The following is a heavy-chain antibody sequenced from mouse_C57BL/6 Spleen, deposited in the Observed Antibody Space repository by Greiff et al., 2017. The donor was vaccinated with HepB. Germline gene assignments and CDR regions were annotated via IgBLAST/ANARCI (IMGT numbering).Heavy chain of an antibody. CDR1: GYTFTSYW. Sequence: VQLQQSGTVLARPGASVKMSCKTSGYTFTSYWMHWVKQRPGQGLEWIGAIYPGNSDTSYNQKFKGKAKLTAVTSASTAYMELSSLTNEDSAVYYCTRPITTVVAAYYAMDYWGQGTSVTVSS. D-gene: IGHD1-1*01. CDR3: TRPITTVVAAYYAMDY. J-gene: IGHJ4*01. CDR2: IYPGNSDT. V-gene: IGHV1-5*01.